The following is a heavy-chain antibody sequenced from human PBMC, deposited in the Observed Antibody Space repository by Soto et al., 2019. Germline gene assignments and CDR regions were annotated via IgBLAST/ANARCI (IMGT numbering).Heavy chain of an antibody. D-gene: IGHD6-19*01. J-gene: IGHJ4*02. V-gene: IGHV1-8*01. CDR2: LNPNSGDT. Sequence: QVQLVQSGAEVKKPGASVKVSCKASGYTFSSYDINWVRQATGQGLEWMGWLNPNSGDTGYAQKFQGRVTLTRNTAIYTAYIELSSLPSDDTVVYYCATSGGGWYLYWGQGTLVTVSS. CDR1: GYTFSSYD. CDR3: ATSGGGWYLY.